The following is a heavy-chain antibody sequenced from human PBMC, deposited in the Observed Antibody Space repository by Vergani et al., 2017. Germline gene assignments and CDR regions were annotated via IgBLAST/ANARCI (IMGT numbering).Heavy chain of an antibody. J-gene: IGHJ4*02. CDR1: GLTFSSYA. V-gene: IGHV3-23*01. D-gene: IGHD3-22*01. CDR3: AKAGITMIVVTRSHFDY. CDR2: ISGSGGRT. Sequence: EVQLLESGGGLVQPGGSLRLSCAASGLTFSSYAMSWVRQAPGKGLEWVAAISGSGGRTYYADSVKGRFTISRDNSKKKLYLQMKSLRAEDTAVYYCAKAGITMIVVTRSHFDYWGQGTLVTVSS.